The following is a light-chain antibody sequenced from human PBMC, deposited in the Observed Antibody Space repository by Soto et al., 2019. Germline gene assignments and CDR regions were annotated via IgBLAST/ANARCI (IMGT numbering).Light chain of an antibody. CDR3: ATWDDSLNGVV. Sequence: QSVLTQPPSASGTPGQRVTVSCSGSSSNIGRHGVNWYQQLPGAAPKLLIYSYNQRHSGVPDRFSGSTSGTSVSLTINGLQAEDEADYYCATWDDSLNGVVFSGGTKVTVL. V-gene: IGLV1-44*01. CDR2: SYN. J-gene: IGLJ3*02. CDR1: SSNIGRHG.